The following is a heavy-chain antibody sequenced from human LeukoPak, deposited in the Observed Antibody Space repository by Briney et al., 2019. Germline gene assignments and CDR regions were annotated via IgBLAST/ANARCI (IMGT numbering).Heavy chain of an antibody. J-gene: IGHJ5*02. CDR2: IKRDGSDN. D-gene: IGHD2-21*02. CDR3: AKDCSSRKIGGDCENWFDP. Sequence: PGGSLRLSCAASGFTFSNYWMSWVRQAPGKGLEWVANIKRDGSDNYYVGSVEGRFTISRDNAKNSLYLQMNSLRAEDTAVYYCAKDCSSRKIGGDCENWFDPWGQGTLVTVSS. V-gene: IGHV3-7*03. CDR1: GFTFSNYW.